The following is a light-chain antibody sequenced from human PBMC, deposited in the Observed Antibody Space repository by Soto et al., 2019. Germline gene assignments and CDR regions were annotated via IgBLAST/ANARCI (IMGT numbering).Light chain of an antibody. V-gene: IGLV1-44*01. CDR1: SSNIGSNT. CDR3: AAWDDSLNGPDVV. J-gene: IGLJ2*01. CDR2: SNN. Sequence: QSVLTQPRSASWTPGQRVTISCSGSSSNIGSNTVNWYQQLPGTAPKLLIYSNNQRPSGVPDRFSGSKSGTSASLAISGLQSEDEADYYCAAWDDSLNGPDVVFGGGTKVTVL.